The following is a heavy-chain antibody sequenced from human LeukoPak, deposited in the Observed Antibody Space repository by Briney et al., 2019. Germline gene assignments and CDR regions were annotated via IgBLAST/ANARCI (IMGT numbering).Heavy chain of an antibody. CDR2: IYYSGST. J-gene: IGHJ6*03. CDR3: AREGGYNSDYYYYMDV. Sequence: SETLSLTCTVSGGSISSYYWSWIRQPPGKGLEWIGYIYYSGSTNYNPSLKSRVTISVDTSKNQFSLKLSSVTAADTAVYYCAREGGYNSDYYYYMDVWGKGTTVTVSS. V-gene: IGHV4-59*01. CDR1: GGSISSYY. D-gene: IGHD5-24*01.